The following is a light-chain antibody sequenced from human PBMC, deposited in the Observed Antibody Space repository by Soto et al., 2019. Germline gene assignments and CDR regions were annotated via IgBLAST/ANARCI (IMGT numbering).Light chain of an antibody. CDR3: QQYGYSWT. CDR1: PGLVNKN. J-gene: IGKJ1*01. Sequence: EVVLTQSPGTLSLSAGERATLSCRASPGLVNKNLAWYQQKPGQAPRLLIFDASSRATGIPDRFSGSGSGTDFSLTITRLEPEDAAVYFCQQYGYSWTFGQGTKVDIK. V-gene: IGKV3-20*01. CDR2: DAS.